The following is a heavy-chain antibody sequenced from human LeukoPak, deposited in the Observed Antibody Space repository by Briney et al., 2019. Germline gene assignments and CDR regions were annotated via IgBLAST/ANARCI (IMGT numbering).Heavy chain of an antibody. D-gene: IGHD3-10*01. J-gene: IGHJ4*02. CDR2: IYYRGST. Sequence: PSETLSLTCTVSGGSISSYYWSWIRQPPGKGLEWIGYIYYRGSTNYNPSLKSRVTISVDTSKNQFSLKLSSVTAADTAVYYCARLRMVRGPIGYWGQGTLVTVSS. V-gene: IGHV4-59*08. CDR3: ARLRMVRGPIGY. CDR1: GGSISSYY.